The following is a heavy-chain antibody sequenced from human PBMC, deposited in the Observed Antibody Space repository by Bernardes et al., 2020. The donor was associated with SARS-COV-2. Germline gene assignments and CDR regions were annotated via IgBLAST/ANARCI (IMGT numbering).Heavy chain of an antibody. CDR1: GYTFTSYD. D-gene: IGHD2-2*01. V-gene: IGHV1-8*01. J-gene: IGHJ6*02. CDR2: MTPNSGTT. CDR3: ARRDGYQLLFDYYYYGMDV. Sequence: AAKKDYCKASGYTFTSYDINWVRQATGQGLEWMGWMTPNSGTTGYAQKFQGRVTMTRNTSISTAYMELSSLRSEDTAVYYCARRDGYQLLFDYYYYGMDVWGQGTTCTVSS.